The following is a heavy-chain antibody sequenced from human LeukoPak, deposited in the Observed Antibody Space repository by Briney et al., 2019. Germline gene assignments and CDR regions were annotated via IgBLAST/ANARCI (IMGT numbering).Heavy chain of an antibody. Sequence: GASVKVSCKASGYTFTGYYMNWVRQAPGQGLEWMGWINPNSGGTNYAQKFQGRVTMTRDTPISTAYMELSRLRSDDTAVYYCAREGDCSSTSCYDVNWFDPWGQGTLVTVSS. CDR1: GYTFTGYY. CDR2: INPNSGGT. J-gene: IGHJ5*02. CDR3: AREGDCSSTSCYDVNWFDP. V-gene: IGHV1-2*02. D-gene: IGHD2-2*01.